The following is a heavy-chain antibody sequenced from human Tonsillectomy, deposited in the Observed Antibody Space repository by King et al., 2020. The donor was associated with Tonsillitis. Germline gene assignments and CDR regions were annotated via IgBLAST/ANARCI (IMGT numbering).Heavy chain of an antibody. CDR1: GFTFSSYA. V-gene: IGHV3-23*04. Sequence: VQLVESGGGLVQPGGSLRLSCAASGFTFSSYAMNWVRQAPGKVLEWVSAITGTGGSTFYGDSARGRFTVSRDNSKNTLYLQRNSLRAEDTAVYYCATPLWGQGTLVTVSS. J-gene: IGHJ4*02. CDR3: ATPL. CDR2: ITGTGGST.